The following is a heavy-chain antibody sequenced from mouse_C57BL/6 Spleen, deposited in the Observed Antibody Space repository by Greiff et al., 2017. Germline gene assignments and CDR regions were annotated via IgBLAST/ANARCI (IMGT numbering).Heavy chain of an antibody. J-gene: IGHJ2*01. CDR3: ARWGYYGYDYFDY. CDR1: GYTFTSYW. CDR2: IDPSDSYT. D-gene: IGHD2-2*01. V-gene: IGHV1-69*01. Sequence: QVQLQQPGAELVMPGASVKLSCKASGYTFTSYWMHWVKQRPGQGLEWIGEIDPSDSYTNYNQKFKGKSTLTVDKSSSTAYMQLSSLTSEDSAVYYCARWGYYGYDYFDYWGQGTTLTVSS.